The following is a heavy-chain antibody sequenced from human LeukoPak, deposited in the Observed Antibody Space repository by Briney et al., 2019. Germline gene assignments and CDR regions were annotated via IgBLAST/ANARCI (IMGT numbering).Heavy chain of an antibody. Sequence: SETLSLTCTVPGGSISSSSYYWGWIRQPPGKGLEWIGSIYYSGSTYYNPSLKSRVTISVDTSKNQFSLKLSSVTAADTAVYYCARHLGREYSGSYYFDYWGQGTLVTVSS. V-gene: IGHV4-39*01. CDR3: ARHLGREYSGSYYFDY. CDR1: GGSISSSSYY. J-gene: IGHJ4*02. D-gene: IGHD1-26*01. CDR2: IYYSGST.